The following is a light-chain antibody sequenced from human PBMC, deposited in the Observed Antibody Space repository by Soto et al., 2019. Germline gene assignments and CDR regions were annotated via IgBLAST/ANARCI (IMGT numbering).Light chain of an antibody. V-gene: IGLV2-14*01. CDR2: DVS. CDR3: SSYTSSSLVV. Sequence: QSALTQPASVSGSPGQSITISCTGTSSDVGGYNYVSWYQQHPGKAPKLMIYDVSNRPSGVSNRFSGSKCGNTASLTISGLQAEDEADYYCSSYTSSSLVVFGGGTQLTVL. CDR1: SSDVGGYNY. J-gene: IGLJ2*01.